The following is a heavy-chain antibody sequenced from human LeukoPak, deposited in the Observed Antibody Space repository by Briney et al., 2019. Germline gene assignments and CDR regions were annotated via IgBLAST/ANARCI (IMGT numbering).Heavy chain of an antibody. V-gene: IGHV1-18*01. CDR3: ARDSLVYYYGSGSYEP. D-gene: IGHD3-10*01. J-gene: IGHJ5*02. Sequence: GASVKVSCKASGYTFTSYGISWVRQAPGQGLEWMGWISAYNGNTNYAQKLQGRVTMTTDTPTSTAYMELRSLRSDDTAVYYCARDSLVYYYGSGSYEPWGQGTLVTVSS. CDR1: GYTFTSYG. CDR2: ISAYNGNT.